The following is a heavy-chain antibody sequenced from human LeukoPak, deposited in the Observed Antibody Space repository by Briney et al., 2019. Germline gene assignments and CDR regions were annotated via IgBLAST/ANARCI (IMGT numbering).Heavy chain of an antibody. D-gene: IGHD3-22*01. J-gene: IGHJ5*02. CDR2: IYPGDSDT. CDR1: GYSFTSYW. CDR3: AQYDSSGYQKFDP. V-gene: IGHV5-51*01. Sequence: GESLKISCKGSGYSFTSYWIGWVRQMPGKGLEWIGIIYPGDSDTRYSPSFQGQVTISADKSISTAYLQWSSLKVSDTAMYYCAQYDSSGYQKFDPWGQGTLVTVSS.